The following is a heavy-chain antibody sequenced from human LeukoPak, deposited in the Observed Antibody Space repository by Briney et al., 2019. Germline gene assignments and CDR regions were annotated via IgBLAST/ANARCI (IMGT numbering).Heavy chain of an antibody. CDR3: ARVGGIYGDYYFDY. V-gene: IGHV4-34*01. CDR2: INHSGST. J-gene: IGHJ4*02. CDR1: GGSFSGYY. D-gene: IGHD4-17*01. Sequence: SETLSLTCAVYGGSFSGYYWSWIRQPPGKGLEWIGEINHSGSTNYNPSLKSRVTISVDTSKNQFSLKLSSVTAADTAVYYCARVGGIYGDYYFDYWGQGTLVSVSS.